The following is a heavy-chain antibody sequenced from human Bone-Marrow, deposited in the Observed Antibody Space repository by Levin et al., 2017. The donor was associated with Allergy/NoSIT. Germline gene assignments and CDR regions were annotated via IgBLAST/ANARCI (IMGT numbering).Heavy chain of an antibody. V-gene: IGHV3-7*01. Sequence: LGESLKISCAASGFTFSSYWMSWVRQAPGTGLEWVANIKQDGSEKYYVDSVKGRFTISRDNAKNSLYLQMNSLRAEDTAVYYCARGSTYYYGSGSYRRFYYYDGMDGWGQGTTVTVSS. D-gene: IGHD3-10*01. CDR1: GFTFSSYW. CDR3: ARGSTYYYGSGSYRRFYYYDGMDG. CDR2: IKQDGSEK. J-gene: IGHJ6*02.